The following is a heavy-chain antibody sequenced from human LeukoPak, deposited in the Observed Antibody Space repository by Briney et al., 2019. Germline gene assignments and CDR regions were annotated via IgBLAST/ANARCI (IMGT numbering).Heavy chain of an antibody. Sequence: SETVSLTCTVSGGSISSGDYYWSWIRQPPGKGLEWIGYIYYSGSTYYNPSLKSRVTISVDTSKNQFSLKLSSVTAADTAVYYCARGYYGSETASRDFDYWGQGTLVTVSS. CDR3: ARGYYGSETASRDFDY. D-gene: IGHD3-10*01. J-gene: IGHJ4*02. CDR1: GGSISSGDYY. CDR2: IYYSGST. V-gene: IGHV4-30-4*08.